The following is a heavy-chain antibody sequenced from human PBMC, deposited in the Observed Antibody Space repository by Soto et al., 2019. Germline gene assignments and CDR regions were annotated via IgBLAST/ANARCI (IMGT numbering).Heavy chain of an antibody. V-gene: IGHV4-31*11. Sequence: SETLSLTCAVSGGSISSSNWWSWIRQPPGKGLEWIGSIYYSGSTYYNPSLESRVTISVDTSKNQFSLKLSSVTAADTAVYYCARDALSRDSIWGQGTLVTVSS. J-gene: IGHJ4*02. CDR3: ARDALSRDSI. CDR1: GGSISSSNW. D-gene: IGHD3-22*01. CDR2: IYYSGST.